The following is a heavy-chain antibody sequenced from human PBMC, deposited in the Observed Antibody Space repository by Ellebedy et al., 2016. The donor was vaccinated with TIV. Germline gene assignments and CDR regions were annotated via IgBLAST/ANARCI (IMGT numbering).Heavy chain of an antibody. V-gene: IGHV3-7*03. J-gene: IGHJ4*02. D-gene: IGHD5-12*01. CDR1: GFTFSAYE. CDR2: MNQVGSEK. CDR3: ARDPNSPGDTGYGDY. Sequence: PGGSLRLSCAASGFTFSAYEMSWVRQAPGKGLEWVANMNQVGSEKYYVDSVKGRFTISRDNAQNSLYLHMNNLRAEDTAVYYCARDPNSPGDTGYGDYWGQGVVVTVST.